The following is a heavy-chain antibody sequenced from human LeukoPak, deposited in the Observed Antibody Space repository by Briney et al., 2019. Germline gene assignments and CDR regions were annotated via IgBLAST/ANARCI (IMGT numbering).Heavy chain of an antibody. CDR1: GGSISSSNW. D-gene: IGHD6-19*01. CDR2: IYHSGST. Sequence: PSETLSLTCAVSGGSISSSNWWSWVRQPPGKGLEWIGEIYHSGSTNYNPSLKSRVTISVDKSKSQFSLKLSSVTAADTAVYYCARDQEEGSGSPFDYCGQGTLVTVSS. CDR3: ARDQEEGSGSPFDY. V-gene: IGHV4-4*02. J-gene: IGHJ4*02.